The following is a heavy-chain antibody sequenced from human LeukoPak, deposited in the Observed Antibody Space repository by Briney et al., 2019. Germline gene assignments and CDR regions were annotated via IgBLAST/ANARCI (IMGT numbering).Heavy chain of an antibody. J-gene: IGHJ4*02. D-gene: IGHD1-26*01. Sequence: ASVKVSCQASGYTFTGYYMHWVRQAPGQGLEWMGWINPNSGGTNYPQKFQGRVTMTRDTSISTAYMELSRLRSDDTAVYYCARVGSGSYLTDYWGQGTLVTVSS. CDR2: INPNSGGT. CDR1: GYTFTGYY. CDR3: ARVGSGSYLTDY. V-gene: IGHV1-2*02.